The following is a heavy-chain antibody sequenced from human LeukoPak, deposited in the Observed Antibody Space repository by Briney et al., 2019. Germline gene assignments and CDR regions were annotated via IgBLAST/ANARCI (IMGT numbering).Heavy chain of an antibody. Sequence: GSLRLSCAASGFTFSSYAMSWIRQPPGKGLEWIGTIYYTGDTYYNPSLKSRVTISVDTSNDQFSLELTSVTAADTAVYYCARESSVTATYWGQGTLVIVSS. CDR2: IYYTGDT. J-gene: IGHJ4*02. CDR1: GFTFSSYA. D-gene: IGHD2-15*01. CDR3: ARESSVTATY. V-gene: IGHV4-39*07.